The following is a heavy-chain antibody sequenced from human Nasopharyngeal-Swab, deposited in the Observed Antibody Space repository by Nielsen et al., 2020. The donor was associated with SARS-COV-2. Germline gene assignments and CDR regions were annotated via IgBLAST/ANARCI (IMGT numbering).Heavy chain of an antibody. Sequence: ASVTVSCKASGYTFTSYDINWVRQATGQGLEWMGWMNPNSGNTGYAQKFQGRVTMTRNTSISTAYMELSRLRSDDTAVYYCARVFKQLSLERCGFDPWGQGTLVTVSS. CDR3: ARVFKQLSLERCGFDP. V-gene: IGHV1-8*01. J-gene: IGHJ5*02. CDR1: GYTFTSYD. D-gene: IGHD5-24*01. CDR2: MNPNSGNT.